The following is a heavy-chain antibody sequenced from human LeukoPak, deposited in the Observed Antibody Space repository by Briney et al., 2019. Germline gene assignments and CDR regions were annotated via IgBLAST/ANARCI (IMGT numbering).Heavy chain of an antibody. D-gene: IGHD6-13*01. Sequence: WASVKVSCKVSGYTLTELSMHWVRQAPGKGLEWMGWINPNSGGTNYAQKFQGRVTMTRDTSISTAYMELSRLRSDDTAVYYCARDIISGSSWYGYWGQGTLVTVSS. CDR3: ARDIISGSSWYGY. J-gene: IGHJ4*02. CDR1: GYTLTELS. V-gene: IGHV1-2*02. CDR2: INPNSGGT.